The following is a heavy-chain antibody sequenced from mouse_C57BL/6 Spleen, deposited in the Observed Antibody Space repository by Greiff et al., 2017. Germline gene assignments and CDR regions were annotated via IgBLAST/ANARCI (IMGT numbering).Heavy chain of an antibody. V-gene: IGHV5-16*01. D-gene: IGHD1-1*01. CDR3: ARAGDGSSYDYAMDY. J-gene: IGHJ4*01. Sequence: EVKLVESEGGLVQPGSSMKLSCTASGFTFSDYYMAWVRQVPEKGLEWVANINYDGSSTYYLDSLKSRFIISRDNAKNILYLQMSSLKSEDTATYYCARAGDGSSYDYAMDYWGQGTSVTVSS. CDR1: GFTFSDYY. CDR2: INYDGSST.